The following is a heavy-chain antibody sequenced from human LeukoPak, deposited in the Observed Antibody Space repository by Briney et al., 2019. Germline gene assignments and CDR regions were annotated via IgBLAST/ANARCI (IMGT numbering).Heavy chain of an antibody. CDR3: ARGVRQLHWFDP. CDR1: GDSVSGNSAA. V-gene: IGHV6-1*01. D-gene: IGHD5-18*01. CDR2: TYYRSKWNN. Sequence: SQTLSLTCAIFGDSVSGNSAAWNWIRQSPTRGLEWLGRTYYRSKWNNDYAASVQSRITINSDTSKNQFSLQLRSVTPDDTAVYYCARGVRQLHWFDPWGQGILVIVSS. J-gene: IGHJ5*02.